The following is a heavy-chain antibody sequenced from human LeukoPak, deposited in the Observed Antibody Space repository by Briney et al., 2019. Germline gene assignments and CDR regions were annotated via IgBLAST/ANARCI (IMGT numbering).Heavy chain of an antibody. J-gene: IGHJ4*02. Sequence: ASVKVSCKASGYTFTSYYMHWVRQAPGQGLEWMGIINPSGGSTSYAQKFQGRVTMTRDTSTSTVYMELSSLRSEDTAVYYCARGTSTDTLYVWGSYRYTLDYWGQGTLVTVSS. CDR2: INPSGGST. CDR3: ARGTSTDTLYVWGSYRYTLDY. V-gene: IGHV1-46*01. CDR1: GYTFTSYY. D-gene: IGHD3-16*02.